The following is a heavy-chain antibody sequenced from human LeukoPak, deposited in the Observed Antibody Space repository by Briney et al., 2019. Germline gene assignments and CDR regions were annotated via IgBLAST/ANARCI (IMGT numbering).Heavy chain of an antibody. CDR3: ARGASNRFDY. Sequence: GGSLRLSCAASGFTFSNYWMHWVRQAPGKGLVWVSRIYTDGSSTNYADSVKGRFTISRDNAKNTLYLLMNSLRGEDTAVYYCARGASNRFDYWGQGTLVTVSS. D-gene: IGHD1-14*01. CDR1: GFTFSNYW. V-gene: IGHV3-74*01. CDR2: IYTDGSST. J-gene: IGHJ4*02.